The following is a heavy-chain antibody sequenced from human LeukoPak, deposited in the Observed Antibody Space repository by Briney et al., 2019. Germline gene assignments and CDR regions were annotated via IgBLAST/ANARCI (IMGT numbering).Heavy chain of an antibody. CDR3: ARGSTMIVVVSTIDY. CDR1: GFTVSSNY. J-gene: IGHJ4*02. D-gene: IGHD3-22*01. Sequence: GGSLRLSCAASGFTVSSNYMSWVRQAPGKGLEWVSVIYSGGRTYYADSVKGRFTISRDNSKNTLYLQMNSLRAEDTAVYYCARGSTMIVVVSTIDYWGQGTLVTVSS. V-gene: IGHV3-53*01. CDR2: IYSGGRT.